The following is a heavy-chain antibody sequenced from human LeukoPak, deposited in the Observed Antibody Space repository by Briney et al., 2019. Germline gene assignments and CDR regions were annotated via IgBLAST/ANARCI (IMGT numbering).Heavy chain of an antibody. CDR2: IYSGGST. CDR3: AREPSFYGDYFGFDY. D-gene: IGHD4-17*01. Sequence: PGGSLRLSCAASGFTVSSNYMSWVRQAPGKGLEWVSLIYSGGSTFYADSVKGRFTISRDNSKNTLYLQMNSLRAEDTAVYYCAREPSFYGDYFGFDYWGQGTLVTVSS. J-gene: IGHJ4*02. V-gene: IGHV3-53*01. CDR1: GFTVSSNY.